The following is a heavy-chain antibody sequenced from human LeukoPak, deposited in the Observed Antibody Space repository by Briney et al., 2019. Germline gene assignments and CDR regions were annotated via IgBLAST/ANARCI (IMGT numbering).Heavy chain of an antibody. CDR1: GFTFSSYW. CDR3: ARDGHYYDSSGYYRTYAFDI. Sequence: GGSLRLSCAASGFTFSSYWMHWVRQVPGKGLVWVSRMNGDGTSTRYADSVKGRFTISRDNAKNTLYLQMNSLRAEDTAVYYCARDGHYYDSSGYYRTYAFDIWGQGTMVTVSS. D-gene: IGHD3-22*01. V-gene: IGHV3-74*01. J-gene: IGHJ3*02. CDR2: MNGDGTST.